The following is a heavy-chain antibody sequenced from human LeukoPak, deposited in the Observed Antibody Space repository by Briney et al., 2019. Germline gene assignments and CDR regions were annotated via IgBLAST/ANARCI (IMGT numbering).Heavy chain of an antibody. D-gene: IGHD6-25*01. J-gene: IGHJ4*02. CDR2: IIPIFGTA. V-gene: IGHV1-69*05. CDR3: ARDFSAYYFDY. Sequence: SVKVSCKASGDTFSSYAISWVRQAPGQGLEWMGGIIPIFGTANYAQKFQGRVTMTRDMSTSTVYMELSSLRSEDTAVYYCARDFSAYYFDYWGQGTLVTVSS. CDR1: GDTFSSYA.